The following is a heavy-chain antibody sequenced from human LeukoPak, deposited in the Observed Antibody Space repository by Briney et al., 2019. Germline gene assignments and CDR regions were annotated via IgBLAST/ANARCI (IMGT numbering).Heavy chain of an antibody. CDR2: ISYDGSNK. CDR1: GFTFSSYA. Sequence: GGSLRLSCAASGFTFSSYAMHWVRQAPGKGLEWVAVISYDGSNKYYADSVKGRFTISRDNSKNTLYLQMNSLRAEDTAVYYCAGLGATKTDYWGQGTLVTVSS. J-gene: IGHJ4*02. D-gene: IGHD1-26*01. V-gene: IGHV3-30-3*01. CDR3: AGLGATKTDY.